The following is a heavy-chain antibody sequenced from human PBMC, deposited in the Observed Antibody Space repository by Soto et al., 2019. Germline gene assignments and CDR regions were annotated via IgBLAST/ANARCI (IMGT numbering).Heavy chain of an antibody. CDR1: GGSISSNY. V-gene: IGHV4-59*01. CDR2: VYNSGST. Sequence: SETRSLTCTVSGGSISSNYWTWIRQPPGKGLEWIGYVYNSGSTNYNPSLKSRVTISEDTSKSQFSLKVNSMTAADTAVYYCARYRREAVAGYTLDNWGQGILVTVSS. CDR3: ARYRREAVAGYTLDN. D-gene: IGHD6-13*01. J-gene: IGHJ4*02.